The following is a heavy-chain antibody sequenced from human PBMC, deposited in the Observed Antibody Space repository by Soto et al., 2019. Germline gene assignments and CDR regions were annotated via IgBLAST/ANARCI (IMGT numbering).Heavy chain of an antibody. CDR2: ISYDGSNK. CDR3: AKIRPASTINYYYGMDA. J-gene: IGHJ6*02. CDR1: GFTFSRYG. D-gene: IGHD6-13*01. V-gene: IGHV3-30*18. Sequence: GGSLRLSCGASGFTFSRYGIQWFRQAPGKGLEWVAVISYDGSNKYYADSVKGRFTISRDNSKNTVFLQMNSLRAEDTAVYYCAKIRPASTINYYYGMDAWGQGTTVTVSS.